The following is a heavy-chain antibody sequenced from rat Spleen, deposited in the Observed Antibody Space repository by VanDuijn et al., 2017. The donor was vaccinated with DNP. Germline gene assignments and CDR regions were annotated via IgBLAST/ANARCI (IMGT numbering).Heavy chain of an antibody. CDR3: TSNPHLRTAAPFDY. CDR1: GFNFNNNW. V-gene: IGHV5S11*01. J-gene: IGHJ2*01. Sequence: EVQLVESGGGLVQPGRSLKLSCAASGFNFNNNWMGWVRQAPTKGLEWVASISPSGGSTYYRDAVKGRFIISRDNAKSTLYLQMDSLRSEEPATYYCTSNPHLRTAAPFDYWGQGVMVTVSS. D-gene: IGHD3-8*01. CDR2: ISPSGGST.